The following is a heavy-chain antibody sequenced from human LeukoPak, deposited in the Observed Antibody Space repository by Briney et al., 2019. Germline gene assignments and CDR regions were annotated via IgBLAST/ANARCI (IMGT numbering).Heavy chain of an antibody. J-gene: IGHJ4*02. CDR3: ARSAAAAATSARGVFDY. CDR1: GGSFSGYY. Sequence: SETLSLTCAVYGGSFSGYYWSWIRQPPGKGLEWIGEINHSGSTNYNPSLKSRVTISVDTSKNQFSLKLSPVTAADTAVYYCARSAAAAATSARGVFDYWGQGTLVTVSS. V-gene: IGHV4-34*01. D-gene: IGHD6-13*01. CDR2: INHSGST.